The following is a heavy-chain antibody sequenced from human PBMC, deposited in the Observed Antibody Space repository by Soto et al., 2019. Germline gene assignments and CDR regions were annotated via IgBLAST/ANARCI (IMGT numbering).Heavy chain of an antibody. V-gene: IGHV1-24*01. D-gene: IGHD3-10*01. CDR2: FDPEDGET. CDR1: GDTHTELS. CDR3: ASMVRGVMGYFDY. Sequence: APEKVSCKVSGDTHTELSMHWVRQAPGKGLEWMGGFDPEDGETIYAQKFQGRVTMTEDTSTDTAYMELSSLRSEDTAVYYCASMVRGVMGYFDYWGQGTLVTVSS. J-gene: IGHJ4*02.